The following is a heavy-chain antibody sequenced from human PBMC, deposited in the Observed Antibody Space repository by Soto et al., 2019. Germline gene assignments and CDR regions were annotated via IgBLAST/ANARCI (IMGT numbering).Heavy chain of an antibody. CDR2: IYSGGST. J-gene: IGHJ6*02. D-gene: IGHD1-1*01. V-gene: IGHV3-53*01. CDR3: ARVLSTANYYYYGMDV. CDR1: GFTVSSNY. Sequence: LRLSCAASGFTVSSNYMSWVRQAPGKGLEWVSVIYSGGSTYYADSVKGRFTISRDNSKNTLYLQMNSLRAEDTAVYYCARVLSTANYYYYGMDVWGQGTTVTSP.